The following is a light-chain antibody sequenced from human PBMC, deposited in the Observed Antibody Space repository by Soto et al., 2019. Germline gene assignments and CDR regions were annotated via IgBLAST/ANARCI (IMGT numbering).Light chain of an antibody. J-gene: IGLJ2*01. Sequence: QSVLTQPPSVSGAPGQRVTISCTGSSSNIGAGYDVHWYQQLPGTAPKLLIYGNSNRPSGVPDRFSGSKSGTSASLAITGLQDEDEADYYCQSYDSSLSGYVVFGGGTNLTVL. CDR2: GNS. V-gene: IGLV1-40*01. CDR3: QSYDSSLSGYVV. CDR1: SSNIGAGYD.